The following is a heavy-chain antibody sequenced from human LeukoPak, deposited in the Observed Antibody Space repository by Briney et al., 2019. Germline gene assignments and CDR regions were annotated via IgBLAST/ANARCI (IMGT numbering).Heavy chain of an antibody. Sequence: SETLSLTCTVSGGSISSSSYYWGWIRQPPGKGLEWIGSIYYSGSTYYNPSLKSRVTISVDTSKNQFSLKLSSVTAADTAVYYCAREARVPYGMDVWGQGTTVTVSS. CDR3: AREARVPYGMDV. CDR2: IYYSGST. J-gene: IGHJ6*02. D-gene: IGHD3-10*01. CDR1: GGSISSSSYY. V-gene: IGHV4-39*07.